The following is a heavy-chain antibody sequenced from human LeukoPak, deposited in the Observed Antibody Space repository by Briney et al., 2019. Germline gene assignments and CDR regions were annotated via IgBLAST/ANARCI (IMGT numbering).Heavy chain of an antibody. D-gene: IGHD2-2*02. CDR2: LIPSGGST. CDR1: GYTFTSFY. CDR3: ARGVVPAAIDGMDV. Sequence: GSVTVSCKVSGYTFTSFYMHWVRQAPAQGLETMGILIPSGGSTSYAQKFQGRVIMTMDTSTGTVYMELSRLRSEDTAMYYCARGVVPAAIDGMDVWGQGTTVTVSS. J-gene: IGHJ6*02. V-gene: IGHV1-46*01.